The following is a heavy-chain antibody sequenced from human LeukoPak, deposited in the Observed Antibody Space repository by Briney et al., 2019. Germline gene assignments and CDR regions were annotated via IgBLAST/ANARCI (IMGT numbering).Heavy chain of an antibody. Sequence: GGSLRLSCAASGFTFSSYAMHWVRQALGKGLEYVSAISSNGGSTYYANSVKGRFTISGDNSKNTLYLQMGSLRAEDMAVYYCAATLYYYYYMDVWGKGTTVTVSS. CDR3: AATLYYYYYMDV. CDR2: ISSNGGST. CDR1: GFTFSSYA. V-gene: IGHV3-64*01. J-gene: IGHJ6*03.